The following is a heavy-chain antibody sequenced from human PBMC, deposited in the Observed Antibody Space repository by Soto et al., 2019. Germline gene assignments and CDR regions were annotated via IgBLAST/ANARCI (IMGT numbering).Heavy chain of an antibody. J-gene: IGHJ4*02. CDR3: AKDGKEWLVKWGLFGY. D-gene: IGHD6-19*01. CDR2: ISGSGGST. V-gene: IGHV3-23*01. Sequence: GGSLRLSCAASGFIFSSYAMSWVRQAPGKGLEWVSAISGSGGSTYYADTVKGRFTISRDNSKKTLYLQMNSLRAEDTAVYYCAKDGKEWLVKWGLFGYWGQGALVTVSS. CDR1: GFIFSSYA.